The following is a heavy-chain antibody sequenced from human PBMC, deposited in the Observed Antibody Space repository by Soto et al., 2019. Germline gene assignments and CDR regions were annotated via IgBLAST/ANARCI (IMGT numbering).Heavy chain of an antibody. Sequence: QVQLVESGGGVVQPGRSLRLSCAASGFTFSSYGMHWVRQAPGKGLEWVAVISYDGSNKYYADSVKGRFTISRDNSKNPLYLQMNSLRAEDTAVYYCAKGLSGSDAFDIWGQGTMVTVSS. CDR2: ISYDGSNK. CDR3: AKGLSGSDAFDI. D-gene: IGHD3-22*01. CDR1: GFTFSSYG. J-gene: IGHJ3*02. V-gene: IGHV3-30*18.